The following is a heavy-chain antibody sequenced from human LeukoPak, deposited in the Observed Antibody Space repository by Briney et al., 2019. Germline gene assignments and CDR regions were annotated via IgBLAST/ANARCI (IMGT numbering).Heavy chain of an antibody. D-gene: IGHD3-22*01. CDR1: GYTFTSYT. Sequence: GASVKVSCKASGYTFTSYTISWVRQAPGQGLEWMGWISPYNGNTNYAQKLQGRVTMTTDTSTTTAYMELRSLRSDDTAVYHCARDDGSGCDYWGQGTLVTVSS. CDR3: ARDDGSGCDY. V-gene: IGHV1-18*01. CDR2: ISPYNGNT. J-gene: IGHJ4*02.